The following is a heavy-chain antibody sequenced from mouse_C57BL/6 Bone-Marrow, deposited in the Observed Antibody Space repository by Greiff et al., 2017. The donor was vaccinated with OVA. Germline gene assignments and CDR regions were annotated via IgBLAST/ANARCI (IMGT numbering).Heavy chain of an antibody. CDR2: INPSTGGT. CDR1: GYSFTGYY. V-gene: IGHV1-42*01. Sequence: VQLQQSGPELVKPGASVKISCKASGYSFTGYYMNWVKQSPEKSLEWIGEINPSTGGTTYNQKFKAKATLTVDKSSSAAYMQLKSLTSEDSAVYYCARSLLGCYAMDYWGQGTSVTVSS. D-gene: IGHD1-1*02. CDR3: ARSLLGCYAMDY. J-gene: IGHJ4*01.